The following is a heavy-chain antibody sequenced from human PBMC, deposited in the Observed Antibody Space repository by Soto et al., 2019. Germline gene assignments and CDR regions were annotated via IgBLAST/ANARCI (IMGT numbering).Heavy chain of an antibody. Sequence: PGGSMRLSCAASGFTFISCALSWDRQAPGKGLEWVSAISASGGNTYYADSVKGRFTISRDNAKNSLYVQMNSLRAEDTAVYYCARDPLGVAATEGVGAFDIWGQGTMVTVSS. CDR2: ISASGGNT. CDR1: GFTFISCA. V-gene: IGHV3-23*01. J-gene: IGHJ3*02. CDR3: ARDPLGVAATEGVGAFDI. D-gene: IGHD2-15*01.